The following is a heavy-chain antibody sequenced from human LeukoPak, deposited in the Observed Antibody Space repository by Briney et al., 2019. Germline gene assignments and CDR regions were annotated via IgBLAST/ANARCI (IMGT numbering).Heavy chain of an antibody. D-gene: IGHD2-8*01. CDR2: ISAYNGNT. Sequence: ASVNVSCKASGYTFTSYGISWVRQAPGQGLEWMGWISAYNGNTNYAQKLQGRVTMTTDTSTSTAYMELRSLRSDDTAVYYCARGASVYCTNGVCYYSFDAFDIWGQGTMVTVSS. CDR1: GYTFTSYG. J-gene: IGHJ3*02. V-gene: IGHV1-18*01. CDR3: ARGASVYCTNGVCYYSFDAFDI.